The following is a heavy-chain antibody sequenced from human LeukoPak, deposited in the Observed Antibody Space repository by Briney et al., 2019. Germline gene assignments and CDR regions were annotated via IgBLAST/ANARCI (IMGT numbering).Heavy chain of an antibody. Sequence: GGSLRLSCAASGFTVSSNYMSWVRQAPGKGLEWVGRIKSKTDGGTTDYAAPVEGRFTISRDDSKNTLYLQMNSLKTEDTAVYYCTTDTVAVPAFDYWGQGTLVTVSS. CDR3: TTDTVAVPAFDY. V-gene: IGHV3-15*01. J-gene: IGHJ4*02. CDR1: GFTVSSNY. D-gene: IGHD4-17*01. CDR2: IKSKTDGGTT.